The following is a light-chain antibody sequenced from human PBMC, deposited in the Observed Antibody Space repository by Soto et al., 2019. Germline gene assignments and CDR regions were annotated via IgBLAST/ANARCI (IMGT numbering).Light chain of an antibody. CDR2: DAS. CDR1: QTVGNTY. V-gene: IGKV3D-20*01. J-gene: IGKJ1*01. Sequence: EIVLTQSPATLSLSPGERATLSCGASQTVGNTYLAWYHQKPGLAPRLLIYDASSRAPGIPDRFSGSGSGTDFTLTISRLEPEDFAVYSCQHYGSSPWTFGQGAKVEIK. CDR3: QHYGSSPWT.